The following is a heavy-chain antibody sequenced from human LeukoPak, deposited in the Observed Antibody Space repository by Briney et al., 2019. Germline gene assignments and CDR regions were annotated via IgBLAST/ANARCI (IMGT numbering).Heavy chain of an antibody. CDR3: ASQGGATEY. CDR2: IYYSGST. CDR1: GASISSYY. V-gene: IGHV4-59*01. J-gene: IGHJ4*02. Sequence: PSETLSLTCTVSGASISSYYWSWIRQPPGKGLEWIGYIYYSGSTNYNPSLKSRVTISVDTSKNQFSLKLSSVTAADTAVYYCASQGGATEYWGQGTLVTVSS. D-gene: IGHD1-26*01.